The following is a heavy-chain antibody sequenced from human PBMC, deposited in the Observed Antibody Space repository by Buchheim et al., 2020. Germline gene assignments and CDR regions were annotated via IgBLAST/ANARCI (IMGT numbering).Heavy chain of an antibody. J-gene: IGHJ5*02. V-gene: IGHV3-21*01. CDR3: ARGSLYDSSGYDWFDP. CDR1: GFTFSIYS. CDR2: ISSGSAYI. D-gene: IGHD3-22*01. Sequence: EVQLVESGGGLVKPGGSLRLSCAASGFTFSIYSMNWVRQAPGKGLEWVSSISSGSAYINYADSVKGRFTISRDNAKNSLYLQMNSLRAEDTAVYYCARGSLYDSSGYDWFDPGGQGTL.